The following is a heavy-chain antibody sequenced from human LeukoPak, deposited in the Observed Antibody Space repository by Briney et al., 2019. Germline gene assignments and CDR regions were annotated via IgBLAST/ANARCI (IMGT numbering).Heavy chain of an antibody. CDR1: GGSISSGSYY. V-gene: IGHV4-61*02. CDR3: AAYGASDY. J-gene: IGHJ4*02. Sequence: PSQTLSLTCTVSGGSISSGSYYWSWIRQPAGKGLEWIGRIYTSGSTNYNPSLKSRVTISVDTSKNQFSLELSSVTAADTAVYYCAAYGASDYWGQGTLVTVSS. CDR2: IYTSGST. D-gene: IGHD4-17*01.